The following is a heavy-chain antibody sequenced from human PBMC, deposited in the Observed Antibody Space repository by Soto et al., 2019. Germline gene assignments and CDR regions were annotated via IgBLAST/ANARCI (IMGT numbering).Heavy chain of an antibody. J-gene: IGHJ4*02. CDR2: IKQDGSEK. CDR1: GFTFSSYW. CDR3: AREGEQLVVGFDY. D-gene: IGHD6-13*01. V-gene: IGHV3-7*05. Sequence: GGSLRLSCAASGFTFSSYWMSWVRQAPGKGLEWVANIKQDGSEKYYVDSVKGRFTISRDNAKNSLYLQMNSLRAEDTAVYYCAREGEQLVVGFDYWGQGTLVTVSS.